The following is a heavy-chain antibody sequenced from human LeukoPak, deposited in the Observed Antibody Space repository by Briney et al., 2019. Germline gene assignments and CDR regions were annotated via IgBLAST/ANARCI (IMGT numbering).Heavy chain of an antibody. CDR3: ARHISPSGGFYSGWFDP. V-gene: IGHV5-51*01. J-gene: IGHJ5*02. CDR2: IYPGDSDT. Sequence: GESLKISCQGSGYSFTSYWIGWVRQMPGKGLEWMGIIYPGDSDTRYSPSFQGQVTISADKSISTPYLQWSSLKASDTAMYYCARHISPSGGFYSGWFDPWGQGTLVTVSS. D-gene: IGHD3-22*01. CDR1: GYSFTSYW.